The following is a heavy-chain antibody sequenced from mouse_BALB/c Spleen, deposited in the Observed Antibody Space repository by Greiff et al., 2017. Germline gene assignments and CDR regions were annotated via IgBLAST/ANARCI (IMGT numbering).Heavy chain of an antibody. CDR2: ISSGGSYT. J-gene: IGHJ2*01. D-gene: IGHD2-1*01. CDR1: GFTFSSYA. Sequence: EVMLVESGGGLVKPGGSLKLSCAASGFTFSSYAMSWVRQTPEQRLEWVATISSGGSYTYYPDSVKGRFTISRDNAKNTLYLQMSILRSEDTAMYYCARHMGGNYTFDYWGQGTTLTVSA. CDR3: ARHMGGNYTFDY. V-gene: IGHV5-9-1*01.